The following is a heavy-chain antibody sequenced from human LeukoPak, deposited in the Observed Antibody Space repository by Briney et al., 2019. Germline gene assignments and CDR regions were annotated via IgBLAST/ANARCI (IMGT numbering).Heavy chain of an antibody. J-gene: IGHJ4*02. CDR1: GGSISSCY. D-gene: IGHD6-19*01. Sequence: SETLSLTCTVSGGSISSCYWSWIRQPAGKGLEWIGRIYTSGSTNYNPSLKSRVTMSVDTSKNQFSLKLSSVTAADTAVYYCARDQGEQWLVHFDYWGQGTLVTVSS. V-gene: IGHV4-4*07. CDR2: IYTSGST. CDR3: ARDQGEQWLVHFDY.